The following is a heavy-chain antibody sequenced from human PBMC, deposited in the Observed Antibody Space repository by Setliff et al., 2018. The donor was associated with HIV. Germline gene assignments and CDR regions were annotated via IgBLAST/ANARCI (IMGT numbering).Heavy chain of an antibody. J-gene: IGHJ6*03. CDR2: IYTSGTT. Sequence: SETLSLTCSVSDGSVSGYSWSWIRQPAGKGLEWIGRIYTSGTTNYNPSLKSRVTMSVDTSKNQFSLKLSSVTAADTAVYYCARAEDTAMDDYYYMDVWGRGTTVTVSS. CDR1: DGSVSGYS. V-gene: IGHV4-4*07. D-gene: IGHD5-18*01. CDR3: ARAEDTAMDDYYYMDV.